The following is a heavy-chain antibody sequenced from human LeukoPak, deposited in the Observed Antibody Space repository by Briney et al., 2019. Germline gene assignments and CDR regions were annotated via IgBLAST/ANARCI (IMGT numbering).Heavy chain of an antibody. Sequence: ASVKVSCKASGYTFTSYYMHWVRQAPGQGLEWMGIINPSGGSTSYAQKFQGRVTMTRDMSTSTVYMEPSSLRSEDTAVYYCAREYCSSTSCYTGTHMDVWGKGTTVTVSS. V-gene: IGHV1-46*01. D-gene: IGHD2-2*02. CDR1: GYTFTSYY. CDR2: INPSGGST. CDR3: AREYCSSTSCYTGTHMDV. J-gene: IGHJ6*03.